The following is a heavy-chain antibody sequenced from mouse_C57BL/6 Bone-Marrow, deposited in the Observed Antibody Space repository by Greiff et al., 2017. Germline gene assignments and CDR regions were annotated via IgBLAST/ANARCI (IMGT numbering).Heavy chain of an antibody. CDR2: INPNNGGT. V-gene: IGHV1-26*01. CDR1: GYTFTDYY. Sequence: VQLQQSGPELVKPGASVKISCKASGYTFTDYYMNWVKQSHGKSLEWIGDINPNNGGTSYNQKFKGKATLTVDKSSSTAYMELRSLTSEDSAVXFCAGDGYPLAYWGQGTLVTVAA. J-gene: IGHJ3*01. D-gene: IGHD2-3*01. CDR3: AGDGYPLAY.